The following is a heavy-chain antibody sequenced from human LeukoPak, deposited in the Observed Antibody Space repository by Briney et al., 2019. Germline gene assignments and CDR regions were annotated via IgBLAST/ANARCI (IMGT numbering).Heavy chain of an antibody. CDR3: VRYSSAPRVFDY. D-gene: IGHD6-19*01. CDR1: GDSVSSNSAA. J-gene: IGHJ4*02. V-gene: IGHV6-1*01. Sequence: SQTLSLTCAVSGDSVSSNSAAWNWIRQSPSRGLVWLGRTYYRSKWYDDYAVSVKSRITINPDTSLNQFSLHLNSVTPEDTAVYYCVRYSSAPRVFDYWGQGTLVTVSS. CDR2: TYYRSKWYD.